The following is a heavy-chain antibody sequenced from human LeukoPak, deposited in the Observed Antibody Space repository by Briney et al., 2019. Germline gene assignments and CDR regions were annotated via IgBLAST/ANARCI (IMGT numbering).Heavy chain of an antibody. Sequence: PSETLSLTCTVSGGSINSVSYYWVWIRQPPGKGLEWIGSIYNSESIYSKPSLRSRVTISLDTSKNQFSLKLSSVAAADTALYFCARDRLSVGAFDIWGLGTMVTVSS. D-gene: IGHD1-26*01. J-gene: IGHJ3*02. CDR2: IYNSESI. CDR3: ARDRLSVGAFDI. CDR1: GGSINSVSYY. V-gene: IGHV4-39*07.